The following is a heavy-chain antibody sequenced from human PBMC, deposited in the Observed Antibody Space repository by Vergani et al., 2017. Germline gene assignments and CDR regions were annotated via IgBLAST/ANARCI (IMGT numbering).Heavy chain of an antibody. D-gene: IGHD5-18*01. CDR1: GYTFTGYY. J-gene: IGHJ4*02. Sequence: QVQLVQSGAEVKKPGASVKVSCKASGYTFTGYYMHWVRQAPGQGLEWMGWINPIFGTANYAQKFQGRVTITADESTSTAYMELSSLRSEDTAVYYCRRGGYSYGDYWGQGTLVTVSS. CDR2: INPIFGTA. CDR3: RRGGYSYGDY. V-gene: IGHV1-69*01.